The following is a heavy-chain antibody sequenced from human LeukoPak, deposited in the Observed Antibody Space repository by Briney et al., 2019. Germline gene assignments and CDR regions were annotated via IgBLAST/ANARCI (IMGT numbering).Heavy chain of an antibody. CDR1: GFTFSDFY. CDR3: ASSSGELPFDY. Sequence: PGGSLRLSCSASGFTFSDFYMSWIRQAPGKGLEWVSYINGIGSTIHYADSVKGRFTISRDNAKNSLFLQMNSLRVEDTAVYYCASSSGELPFDYWGQGTLVTVSS. D-gene: IGHD3-10*01. J-gene: IGHJ4*02. CDR2: INGIGSTI. V-gene: IGHV3-11*04.